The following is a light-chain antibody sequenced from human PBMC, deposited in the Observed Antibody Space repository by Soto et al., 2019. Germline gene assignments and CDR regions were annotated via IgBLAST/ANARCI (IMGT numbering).Light chain of an antibody. CDR2: AAS. CDR1: QNINTY. V-gene: IGKV1-39*01. J-gene: IGKJ1*01. Sequence: DIQMTQSPSSLSASVVDRGTISVLSSQNINTYLNWYHQKPGKAPKLLIFAASNLESGVPSRFSGSGSGTDFTLTISVLQPEDFATYFCQQSYSSPRTFGQGTKVDIK. CDR3: QQSYSSPRT.